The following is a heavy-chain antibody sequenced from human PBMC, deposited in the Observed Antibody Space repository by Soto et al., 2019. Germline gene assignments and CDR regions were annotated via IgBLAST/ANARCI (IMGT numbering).Heavy chain of an antibody. CDR1: GGSIDRSNYY. V-gene: IGHV4-39*01. Sequence: QLQLQESGPGLVKPSETLSLTCTVSGGSIDRSNYYWDWIRQPPGKGLEWIGTTYYNGNAYYNPPLNSRVTLSVDTAKTHFSLKLISVTAADTAVYYCARHFVAVVIKGWGYWGQGTLVTVSS. D-gene: IGHD3-22*01. CDR2: TYYNGNA. CDR3: ARHFVAVVIKGWGY. J-gene: IGHJ4*02.